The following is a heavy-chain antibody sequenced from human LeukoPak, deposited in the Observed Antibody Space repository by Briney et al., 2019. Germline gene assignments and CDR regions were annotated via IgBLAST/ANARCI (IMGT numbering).Heavy chain of an antibody. CDR1: GGSFSGYY. CDR2: IYYSGST. V-gene: IGHV4-59*01. J-gene: IGHJ5*02. D-gene: IGHD2-2*01. CDR3: ARDSTSKYNWFDP. Sequence: PSETLSLNCAVYGGSFSGYYWSWIRQPPGKGLEGIGYIYYSGSTNYNPSLKSRVTISVDTSKNQFSLKLSSVTAADTAVYYCARDSTSKYNWFDPWGQGTLVTVSS.